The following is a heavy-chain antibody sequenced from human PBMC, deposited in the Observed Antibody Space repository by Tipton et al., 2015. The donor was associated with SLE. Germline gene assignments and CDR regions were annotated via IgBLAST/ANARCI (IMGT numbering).Heavy chain of an antibody. D-gene: IGHD3-16*01. CDR3: ARDHRDERFFDS. V-gene: IGHV4-31*03. CDR1: GDSIGSVTTRAYY. Sequence: TLSLTCTVSGDSIGSVTTRAYYWSWIRQHPGKGLEWIGHVSYSGSTYYNPSLRSRLTISVDRSNNLFSLKLSSVTAADSALYYCARDHRDERFFDSWGQGALVTVSS. CDR2: VSYSGST. J-gene: IGHJ4*02.